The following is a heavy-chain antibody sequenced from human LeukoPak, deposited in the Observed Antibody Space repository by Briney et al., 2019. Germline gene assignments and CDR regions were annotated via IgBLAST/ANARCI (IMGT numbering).Heavy chain of an antibody. D-gene: IGHD3-10*01. CDR2: ISSSSSTI. J-gene: IGHJ4*02. V-gene: IGHV3-48*04. CDR3: ARESMVRGASI. Sequence: GGSLRLSCAASGFTFSSYSMNWVRQAPGRGLEWVSYISSSSSTIYYADSVKGRFTISRDNAKNSLYLQMNSLRAEDTAVYYRARESMVRGASIWGQGTLVTVSS. CDR1: GFTFSSYS.